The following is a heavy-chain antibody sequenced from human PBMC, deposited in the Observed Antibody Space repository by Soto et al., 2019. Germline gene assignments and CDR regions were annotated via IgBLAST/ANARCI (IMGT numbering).Heavy chain of an antibody. CDR2: INHSGST. V-gene: IGHV4-34*01. J-gene: IGHJ6*02. CDR1: GGSFSGYY. CDR3: AAHRYGRYYYYYYGMDV. D-gene: IGHD3-10*01. Sequence: QVQLQQWGAGLLKPSETLSLTCAVYGGSFSGYYWSWIRQPPGKGLEWIGEINHSGSTNYNPSLKSRVTISVDTSKNQFSLKLSSVTAADTVVYYCAAHRYGRYYYYYYGMDVWGQGTTVTVSS.